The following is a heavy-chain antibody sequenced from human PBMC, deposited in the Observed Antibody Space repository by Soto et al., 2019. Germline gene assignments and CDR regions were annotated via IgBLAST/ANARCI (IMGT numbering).Heavy chain of an antibody. J-gene: IGHJ6*02. Sequence: SETLSLTCSVSGGSISSSSYYWVWIRQPPGKGLEWIGSIYYSESTYYNPSLESRVTISVDTSKNQFSLKLSSATAADTAVYYCARLDYSSGWYRYNYGMDVWGQGTTVTVSS. V-gene: IGHV4-39*01. CDR2: IYYSEST. CDR3: ARLDYSSGWYRYNYGMDV. D-gene: IGHD6-19*01. CDR1: GGSISSSSYY.